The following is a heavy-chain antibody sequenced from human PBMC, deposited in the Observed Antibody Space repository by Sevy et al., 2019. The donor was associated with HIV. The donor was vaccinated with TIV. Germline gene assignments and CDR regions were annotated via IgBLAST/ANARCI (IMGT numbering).Heavy chain of an antibody. V-gene: IGHV3-30*09. D-gene: IGHD5-12*01. CDR1: GFTFINHA. J-gene: IGHJ6*02. Sequence: GGSLRLSCAASGFTFINHAMHWVRQAPGKGLEWVTVISYDGSNKYYADSVKGRFAISRDTSKSTVYLQMDSLRAEETAVYYCARDLNSGYANYYYYGMDVWGQGTTVTVSS. CDR3: ARDLNSGYANYYYYGMDV. CDR2: ISYDGSNK.